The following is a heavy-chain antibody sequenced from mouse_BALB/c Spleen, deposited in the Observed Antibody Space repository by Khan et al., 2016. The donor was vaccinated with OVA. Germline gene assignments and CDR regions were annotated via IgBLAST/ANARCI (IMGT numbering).Heavy chain of an antibody. Sequence: EVQLQESGPGLVKPSQSLSLTCTVTGYSITSDYAWNWIRQFPGNKLEWMGFISYSGNTNYNPSLKSRISITRDTTKNQFFLQLNSVTIEDTATXYRARIYGGDFDYWGQGTTLTVSS. V-gene: IGHV3-2*02. J-gene: IGHJ2*01. CDR3: ARIYGGDFDY. D-gene: IGHD1-1*01. CDR1: GYSITSDYA. CDR2: ISYSGNT.